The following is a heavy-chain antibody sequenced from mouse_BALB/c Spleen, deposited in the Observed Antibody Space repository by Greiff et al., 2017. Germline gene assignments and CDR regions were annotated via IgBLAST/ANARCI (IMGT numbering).Heavy chain of an antibody. Sequence: EVKLMESGGGLVQPGGSLKLSCAASGFTFSSYGMSWVRQTPDKRLELVATINSNGGSTYYPDSVKGRFTISRDNAKNTLYLQMSSLKSEDTAMYYCARDRGYDVFDYWGQGTTLTVSS. CDR2: INSNGGST. CDR1: GFTFSSYG. D-gene: IGHD2-2*01. CDR3: ARDRGYDVFDY. V-gene: IGHV5-6-3*01. J-gene: IGHJ2*01.